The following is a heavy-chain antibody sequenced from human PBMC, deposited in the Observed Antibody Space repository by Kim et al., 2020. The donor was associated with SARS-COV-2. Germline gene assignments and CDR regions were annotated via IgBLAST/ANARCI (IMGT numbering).Heavy chain of an antibody. CDR1: GYTFTSQG. CDR2: ISPLNGKT. D-gene: IGHD1-7*01. Sequence: ASVKVSCKASGYTFTSQGITWVRQAPGQGPEWMGWISPLNGKTKFAQKFEGRVVMTRETSTTTVEMELRSLTSDDTAVYYCARDGGITRGIDFWGQGTPV. CDR3: ARDGGITRGIDF. J-gene: IGHJ4*03. V-gene: IGHV1-18*01.